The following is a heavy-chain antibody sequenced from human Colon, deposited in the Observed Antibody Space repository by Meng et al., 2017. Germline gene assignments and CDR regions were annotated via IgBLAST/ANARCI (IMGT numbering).Heavy chain of an antibody. CDR2: INADSGGT. J-gene: IGHJ4*02. Sequence: QEQVGQSGAEGKKPGASVKASCKASGYSFSGYYMHWVRQVPGQGLEWMGRINADSGGTNYAEKFQGRVTLTRDTSINTAYMEVTGLRSDDTAVYYCARVPSITMVRGVILFFDYWGQGTLVTVSS. CDR3: ARVPSITMVRGVILFFDY. V-gene: IGHV1-2*06. CDR1: GYSFSGYY. D-gene: IGHD3-10*01.